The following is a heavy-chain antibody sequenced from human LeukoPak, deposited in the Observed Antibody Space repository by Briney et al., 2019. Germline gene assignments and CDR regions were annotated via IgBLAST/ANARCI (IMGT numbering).Heavy chain of an antibody. CDR2: IWYDGSNK. Sequence: PGGSLRLSCAASGFTFSSYGMHWVRQAPGKGLEWVAVIWYDGSNKYYADSVKGRFTISRDNAKNSLYLQMNSLRAEDTAVYYCARDESDCSSTSCYINWFDPWGQGTLVTVSS. V-gene: IGHV3-33*01. CDR1: GFTFSSYG. J-gene: IGHJ5*02. D-gene: IGHD2-2*02. CDR3: ARDESDCSSTSCYINWFDP.